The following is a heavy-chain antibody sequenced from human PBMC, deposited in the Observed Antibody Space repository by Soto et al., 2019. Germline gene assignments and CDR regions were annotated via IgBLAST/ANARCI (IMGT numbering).Heavy chain of an antibody. J-gene: IGHJ4*02. CDR1: GGSISSGDYY. D-gene: IGHD3-16*02. Sequence: QVQLQESGPGLVKPSQTLSLTCTVSGGSISSGDYYWSWIRQPPGKGLEWIGYIYYSGSTYYNPSLKSRVTIPVDTSKNQFSLKLSSVTAAATAVYYCARDGWDRWTFDYWGQGTLVTVSS. V-gene: IGHV4-30-4*01. CDR2: IYYSGST. CDR3: ARDGWDRWTFDY.